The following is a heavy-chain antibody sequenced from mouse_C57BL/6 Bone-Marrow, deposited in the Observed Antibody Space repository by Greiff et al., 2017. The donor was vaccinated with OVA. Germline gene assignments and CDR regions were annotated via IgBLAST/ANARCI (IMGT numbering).Heavy chain of an antibody. V-gene: IGHV14-3*01. Sequence: EVQLVESVAELVRPGASVKLSCTASGFNIKNTYMHWVKQRPEQGLEWIGRIDPANGNTKYAPKFQGKATITADTSSNTAYLQLSSLTSEDTAIYYCAINYYAYYSNHFDDWGQGTTLTVSS. J-gene: IGHJ2*01. CDR2: IDPANGNT. CDR3: AINYYAYYSNHFDD. D-gene: IGHD2-5*01. CDR1: GFNIKNTY.